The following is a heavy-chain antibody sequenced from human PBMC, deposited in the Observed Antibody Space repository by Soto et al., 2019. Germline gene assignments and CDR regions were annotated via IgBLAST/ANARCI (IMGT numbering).Heavy chain of an antibody. V-gene: IGHV1-69*12. CDR1: GGTFSSYA. CDR2: IIPIFGTA. J-gene: IGHJ6*02. D-gene: IGHD2-2*01. Sequence: QVQLVQSGAEVKKPGSSVKVSCKASGGTFSSYAISWVRQAPGQGLEWMGGIIPIFGTANYAQKFQGRVTITADESTSTAYMELSSLSSEDTAVYYCVRHVPAAGYYYGMDVWGQGTTVTVSS. CDR3: VRHVPAAGYYYGMDV.